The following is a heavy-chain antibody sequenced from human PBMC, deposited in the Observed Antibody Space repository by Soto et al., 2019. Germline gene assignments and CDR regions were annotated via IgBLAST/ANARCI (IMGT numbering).Heavy chain of an antibody. D-gene: IGHD3-10*01. CDR2: INAGNGNT. CDR3: ARDRADYYYYGMDV. CDR1: GYTFTSYA. V-gene: IGHV1-3*01. J-gene: IGHJ6*02. Sequence: GASVKVSCKASGYTFTSYAMHWVRQAPGQRLEWMGWINAGNGNTKYSQKFQGRVTITRDTSASTAYMELSSLRSEDTAVYYCARDRADYYYYGMDVWGQGTTVTVSS.